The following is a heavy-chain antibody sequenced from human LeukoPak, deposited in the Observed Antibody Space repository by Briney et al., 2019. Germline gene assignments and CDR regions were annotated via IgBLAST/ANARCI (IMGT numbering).Heavy chain of an antibody. V-gene: IGHV3-23*01. J-gene: IGHJ5*02. CDR1: GFTYSSYA. CDR3: AKDVVRGSGRINWFDP. Sequence: GGSLRLSCAASGFTYSSYAMTWVRQAPGKGLEWVSAISGSGGSTYYADTVRGRFTISRDTSKNMLYLQMNSLRVEDTAVYYCAKDVVRGSGRINWFDPWGQGTLVTVSS. CDR2: ISGSGGST. D-gene: IGHD3-10*01.